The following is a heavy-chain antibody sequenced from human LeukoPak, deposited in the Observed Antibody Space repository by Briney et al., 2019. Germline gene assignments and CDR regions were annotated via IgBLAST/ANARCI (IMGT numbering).Heavy chain of an antibody. CDR1: GFTFSDYW. J-gene: IGHJ4*02. CDR2: ISGSGGGT. V-gene: IGHV3-23*01. D-gene: IGHD3-16*01. Sequence: GGSLRLSCAASGFTFSDYWMHWVRQAPGKGLEWVSAISGSGGGTYYADSVKGRFTIPRDNSKNTLYLQMNSLRAEDTAVYYCAKDLDPLYYWGQGTLVTVSS. CDR3: AKDLDPLYY.